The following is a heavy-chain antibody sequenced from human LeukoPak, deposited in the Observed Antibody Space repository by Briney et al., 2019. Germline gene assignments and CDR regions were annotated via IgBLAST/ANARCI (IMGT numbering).Heavy chain of an antibody. Sequence: GGSLRLSCLASGYTFSIYSINWVRQAPGKGLEWVSSTSVRSNYIYYADSVRGRFRISRDDARDSLYLQMNSLRAEDTAVYYCVRLRRNSDTSGFYYYYDFWGQGTLVTVSS. V-gene: IGHV3-21*01. J-gene: IGHJ4*02. CDR3: VRLRRNSDTSGFYYYYDF. CDR2: TSVRSNYI. CDR1: GYTFSIYS. D-gene: IGHD3-22*01.